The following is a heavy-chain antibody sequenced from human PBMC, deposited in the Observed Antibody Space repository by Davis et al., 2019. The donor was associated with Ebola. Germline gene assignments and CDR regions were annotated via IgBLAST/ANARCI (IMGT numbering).Heavy chain of an antibody. Sequence: PSETLSLTCTVSGGSISSSSYYWGWIRQPPGKGLEWIGSIYYSGSTNYNPSLKSRVTISVDKSKNQFSLKLSSVTAADTAVYYCARAPGIVGATGAFDIWGQGTMVTVSS. D-gene: IGHD1-26*01. J-gene: IGHJ3*02. CDR3: ARAPGIVGATGAFDI. CDR1: GGSISSSSYY. V-gene: IGHV4-39*07. CDR2: IYYSGST.